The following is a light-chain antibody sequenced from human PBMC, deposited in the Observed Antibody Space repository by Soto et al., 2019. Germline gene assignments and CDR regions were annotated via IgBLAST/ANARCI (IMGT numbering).Light chain of an antibody. V-gene: IGLV2-14*01. CDR2: DVS. Sequence: QSALTQPASVSGSPGQSITISCTGTSSDVGGYNYVSRYQQHPGKAPKLMIYDVSNRPSGVSNRFSGSKSGNTASLTISGLQAEDEADYYCSSYTGSSTLYVFGTGTKLTVL. J-gene: IGLJ1*01. CDR3: SSYTGSSTLYV. CDR1: SSDVGGYNY.